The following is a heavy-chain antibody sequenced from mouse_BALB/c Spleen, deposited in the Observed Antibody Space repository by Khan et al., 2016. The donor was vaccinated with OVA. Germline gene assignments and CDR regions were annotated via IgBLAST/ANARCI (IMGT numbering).Heavy chain of an antibody. V-gene: IGHV3-2*02. CDR2: ISYSGRT. CDR1: GYSITSDYA. CDR3: ARSVTMTTVVAADLDY. J-gene: IGHJ2*01. D-gene: IGHD1-1*01. Sequence: EVQLQESGPGLVKPSQSLSLTCTVTGYSITSDYAWNWIRQFPGNKLEWMGYISYSGRTSYNPSLKSRISITRDTSKNQFFLQLNSVTTEDTATXTCARSVTMTTVVAADLDYGGQGTTLTVSS.